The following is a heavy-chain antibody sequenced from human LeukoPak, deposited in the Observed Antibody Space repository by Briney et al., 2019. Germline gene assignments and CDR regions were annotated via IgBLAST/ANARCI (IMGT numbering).Heavy chain of an antibody. J-gene: IGHJ4*02. D-gene: IGHD4-17*01. CDR3: ARGHTAVTRHFDF. CDR2: ISSGSSAI. CDR1: AFTFSNYA. Sequence: PGGSLRLSCAASAFTFSNYAMTWVRQAPGKGLEWVSIISSGSSAIFSADALKGRFTISRDDAKNLLYLDMNSLRAEDTAVYYSARGHTAVTRHFDFWGQGTLVTVSS. V-gene: IGHV3-21*01.